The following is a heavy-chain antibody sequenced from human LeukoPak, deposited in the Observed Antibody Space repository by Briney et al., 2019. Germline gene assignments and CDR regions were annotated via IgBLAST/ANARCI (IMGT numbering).Heavy chain of an antibody. Sequence: SETLSLTCSVSDDSITMYYWTWLRQPPGKGLEWIGYVDHTGSTNFNPSLNGRVSISRDTTKNLFSLRLRSVRAADTAVYYCARGRYLTTLGGAAAGFLDYWGQGTVVTVSS. CDR3: ARGRYLTTLGGAAAGFLDY. CDR2: VDHTGST. D-gene: IGHD6-13*01. CDR1: DDSITMYY. J-gene: IGHJ4*02. V-gene: IGHV4-59*12.